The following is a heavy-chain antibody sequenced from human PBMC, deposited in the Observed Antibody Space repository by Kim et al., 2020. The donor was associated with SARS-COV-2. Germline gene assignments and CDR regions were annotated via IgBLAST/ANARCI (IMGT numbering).Heavy chain of an antibody. V-gene: IGHV3-13*01. CDR3: ARGYSSSWYWAFDI. D-gene: IGHD6-13*01. J-gene: IGHJ3*02. Sequence: YPGSVKGRCTISRENAKNSLYLQMNSLGAGDTAVYYCARGYSSSWYWAFDIWGQGTMVTVSS.